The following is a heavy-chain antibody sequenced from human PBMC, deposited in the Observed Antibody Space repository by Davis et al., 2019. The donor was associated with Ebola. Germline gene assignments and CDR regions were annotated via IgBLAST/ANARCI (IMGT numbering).Heavy chain of an antibody. CDR3: ARPHCTNGVCYLYGMDV. CDR1: GYSFTSYW. V-gene: IGHV5-51*01. Sequence: GESLKISCKGSGYSFTSYWIGWVRQMPGKGLEWMGIIYPGDSDTRYSPSFQGQVTISADKSISTAYLQWSSLKASDTAMYYCARPHCTNGVCYLYGMDVWGQGTTVTVSS. CDR2: IYPGDSDT. J-gene: IGHJ6*02. D-gene: IGHD2-8*01.